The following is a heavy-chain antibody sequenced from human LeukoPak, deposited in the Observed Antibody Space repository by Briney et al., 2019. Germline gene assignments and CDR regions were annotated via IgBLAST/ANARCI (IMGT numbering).Heavy chain of an antibody. J-gene: IGHJ6*03. V-gene: IGHV1-69*13. CDR2: IIPLFGTA. CDR1: GYTFTGYY. CDR3: ARGGEMYDWNGIYYFYYMGV. Sequence: SVKVSCKASGYTFTGYYMHWVRQAPGQGLEWMGGIIPLFGTANYAQKFQGRVTITADESTRTAYMELSSLRSEDTAVYYCARGGEMYDWNGIYYFYYMGVWGKGTTVTVSS. D-gene: IGHD1-1*01.